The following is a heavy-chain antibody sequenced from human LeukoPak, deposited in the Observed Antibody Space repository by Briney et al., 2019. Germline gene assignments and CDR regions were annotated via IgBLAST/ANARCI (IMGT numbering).Heavy chain of an antibody. CDR1: GGSFSGYY. CDR3: ARVSAVVTLGY. V-gene: IGHV4-34*01. CDR2: INHSGST. Sequence: ASETLSLTCAVYGGSFSGYYWSWIRQPPGKGLEWIGKINHSGSTNYNPSLKSRVTISVDTSKNQFSLKLSSVTAADTAVYYCARVSAVVTLGYWGQGTLVTVSS. D-gene: IGHD4-23*01. J-gene: IGHJ4*02.